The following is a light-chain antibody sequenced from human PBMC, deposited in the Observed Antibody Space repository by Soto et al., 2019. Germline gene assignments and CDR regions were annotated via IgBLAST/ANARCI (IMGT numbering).Light chain of an antibody. CDR2: AGS. V-gene: IGKV1-9*01. CDR3: QQLSTYPLT. J-gene: IGKJ4*01. Sequence: IQLTQSPSSLSASVGDRVTITCRPSQGLIICLACYQQKPLKAGKLVIYAGSTLQSGVPSRFSGSGSGTDFTLTISSLQPEDFATDYCQQLSTYPLTFGGGTKVDI. CDR1: QGLIIC.